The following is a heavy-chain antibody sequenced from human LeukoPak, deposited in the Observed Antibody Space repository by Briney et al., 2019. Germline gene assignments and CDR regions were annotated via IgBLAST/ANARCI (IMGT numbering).Heavy chain of an antibody. Sequence: SETLSLTCAVSGGSISSGGYSWSWIRQPPGKGLEWIGYIYHSGSTYYNPSLKSRVTISVDRSKNQFSLKLGSVTAADTAVYYCARAGYSYGYPFDYWGQGTLVTVSS. J-gene: IGHJ4*02. CDR2: IYHSGST. V-gene: IGHV4-30-2*01. CDR3: ARAGYSYGYPFDY. CDR1: GGSISSGGYS. D-gene: IGHD5-18*01.